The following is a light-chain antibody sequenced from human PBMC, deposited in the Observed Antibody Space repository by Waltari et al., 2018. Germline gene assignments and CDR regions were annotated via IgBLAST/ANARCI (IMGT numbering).Light chain of an antibody. CDR2: EVS. Sequence: QSALTQPASVSGSPGQSITISCSGTSSDVGSYNLVSSYQQYPGKAPKLTIYEVSKRPSGVSNRFSGSKSGNTASLTISGLQAEDEADYYCCSYAGSSTHVVFGGGTKLTVL. V-gene: IGLV2-23*02. CDR1: SSDVGSYNL. CDR3: CSYAGSSTHVV. J-gene: IGLJ2*01.